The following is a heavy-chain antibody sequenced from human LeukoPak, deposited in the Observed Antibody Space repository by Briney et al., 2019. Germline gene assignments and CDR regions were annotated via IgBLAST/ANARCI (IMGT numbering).Heavy chain of an antibody. CDR1: GFTFSSYA. V-gene: IGHV3-23*01. D-gene: IGHD2-15*01. CDR3: AKGFIGYCSGGRCSTFDY. J-gene: IGHJ4*02. Sequence: PGGSLRLSCAASGFTFSSYAMSWVRQAPGKGLEWVSSISATGGSTYYADSVKGRFTISRDNSKNTLYLQMNSLRAEDTAVYCCAKGFIGYCSGGRCSTFDYWGQGTLVTVSS. CDR2: ISATGGST.